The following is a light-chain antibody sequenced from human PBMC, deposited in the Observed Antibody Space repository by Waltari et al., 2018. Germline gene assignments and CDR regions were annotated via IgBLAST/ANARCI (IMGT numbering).Light chain of an antibody. CDR2: DAS. V-gene: IGKV3D-11*02. CDR3: QQRRNWPIT. J-gene: IGKJ5*01. CDR1: QNLSNY. Sequence: SCRATQNLSNYLAWYQQKPGQAPRLLIYDASNRATGIPARFSGTGPGTDFTLTISSLEPEDFAVYYCQQRRNWPITFGQGTRLDIK.